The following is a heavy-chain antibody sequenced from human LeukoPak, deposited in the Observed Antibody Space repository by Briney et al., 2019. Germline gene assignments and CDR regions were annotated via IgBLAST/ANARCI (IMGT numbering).Heavy chain of an antibody. Sequence: GGSLRLSCEASGFTFSSYAMSWVRQAPGKGLEWVSAISGSGGSTYYADSVKGRFTISRDNSKNTLYLQMNSLRAEDTAVYYCAKVSYYGSGSYGETDYWGQGTLVTVSS. CDR3: AKVSYYGSGSYGETDY. V-gene: IGHV3-23*01. CDR2: ISGSGGST. J-gene: IGHJ4*02. D-gene: IGHD3-10*01. CDR1: GFTFSSYA.